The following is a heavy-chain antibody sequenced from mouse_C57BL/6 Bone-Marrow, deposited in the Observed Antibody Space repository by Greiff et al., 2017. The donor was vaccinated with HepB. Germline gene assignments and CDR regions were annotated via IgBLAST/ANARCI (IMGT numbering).Heavy chain of an antibody. CDR3: ARSRGNYEGFAY. Sequence: VQLKESGPELVKPGASVKISCKASGYTFTDYYMNWVKQSHGKSLEWIGDINPNNGGTSYNQKFKGKATLTVDKSSSTAYMELRSLTSEDSAVYYCARSRGNYEGFAYWGQGTLVTVAA. D-gene: IGHD2-1*01. CDR1: GYTFTDYY. J-gene: IGHJ3*01. CDR2: INPNNGGT. V-gene: IGHV1-26*01.